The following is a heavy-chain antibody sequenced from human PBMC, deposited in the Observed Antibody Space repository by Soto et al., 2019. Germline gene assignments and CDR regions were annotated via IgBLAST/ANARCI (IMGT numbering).Heavy chain of an antibody. CDR2: ISSGSSYI. CDR3: TSDRVKLRGGYSHYYGMDV. V-gene: IGHV3-21*02. Sequence: DVQLEESGGGLVKPGGSLRLSCVASEFTFSVYSMNWVRQAPGKGLEWVSSISSGSSYIYYADSVKGRFTISRDNDKSSMFLHMHSLRFDDTAVYYSTSDRVKLRGGYSHYYGMDVWGQGTMVTVSS. CDR1: EFTFSVYS. J-gene: IGHJ6*02. D-gene: IGHD1-26*01.